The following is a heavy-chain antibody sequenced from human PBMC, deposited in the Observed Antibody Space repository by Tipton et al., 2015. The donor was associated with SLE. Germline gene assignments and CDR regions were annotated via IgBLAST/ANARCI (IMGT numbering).Heavy chain of an antibody. V-gene: IGHV3-72*01. CDR3: VASGYDYRLFGY. CDR2: TRNKVNSHTT. CDR1: GFIFSDHY. D-gene: IGHD5-12*01. J-gene: IGHJ4*02. Sequence: GSLRLSCAASGFIFSDHYMDWVRQAPGKGLEWVGRTRNKVNSHTTEYAASVKGRFTISRDDSENSLYLKMNSLKTEDTAVYYCVASGYDYRLFGYWGQGCLVTVSS.